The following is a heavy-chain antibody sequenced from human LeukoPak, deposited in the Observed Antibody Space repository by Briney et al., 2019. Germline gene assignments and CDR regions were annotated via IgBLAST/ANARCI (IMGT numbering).Heavy chain of an antibody. CDR3: AREDGYSSSWHGDY. CDR2: INPNSGGT. D-gene: IGHD6-13*01. Sequence: ASVKVSCKASGYTFTGYYMHWVRQAPGPGLEWMGWINPNSGGTNYAQKFQGRVTMTRDTSISTAYMELSRLRSDDTAVYYCAREDGYSSSWHGDYWGQGTLVTVSS. CDR1: GYTFTGYY. V-gene: IGHV1-2*02. J-gene: IGHJ4*02.